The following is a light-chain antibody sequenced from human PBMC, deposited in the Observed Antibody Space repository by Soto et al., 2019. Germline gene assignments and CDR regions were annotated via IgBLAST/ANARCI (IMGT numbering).Light chain of an antibody. J-gene: IGKJ1*01. CDR2: GAS. V-gene: IGKV3D-15*01. CDR1: QSINRD. Sequence: EIVITQSPATLSVSPGESATLSCRASQSINRDVAWYEQKPGQTPRRVIYGASTWGTGVPPRFTGSGSGTDFTLTISRLEPEDFALYYCQQRSNWPRTFGQGTKVDIK. CDR3: QQRSNWPRT.